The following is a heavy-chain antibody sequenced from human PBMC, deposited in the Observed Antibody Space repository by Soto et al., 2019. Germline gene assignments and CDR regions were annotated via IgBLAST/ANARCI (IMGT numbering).Heavy chain of an antibody. J-gene: IGHJ4*02. CDR1: VGSIGISSYS. Sequence: LQRQESGQGLVKPSETLSLPCTVSVGSIGISSYSGGWIRQPPGKGLEWIGSIYYSGSTYYNPSLKSRVTISVDTSKNQFSLKLSSVTAADTAVYYCARIGESSGWPFDYWGQGTLVTVSS. V-gene: IGHV4-39*01. D-gene: IGHD6-19*01. CDR2: IYYSGST. CDR3: ARIGESSGWPFDY.